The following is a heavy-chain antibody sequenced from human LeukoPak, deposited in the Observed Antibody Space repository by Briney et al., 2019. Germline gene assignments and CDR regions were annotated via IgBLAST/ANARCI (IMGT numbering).Heavy chain of an antibody. V-gene: IGHV3-64*01. CDR2: ISGNGGST. Sequence: PGGSLRLSCAASGFTFNSYAMHWVRQAPGKGLEYVSAISGNGGSTYYANSVKGRFTISRDNSKNTLYLQMGSLRDEDMAVYYCARGPGPTYYYYYYVDVWGKGTTVIVSS. J-gene: IGHJ6*03. CDR3: ARGPGPTYYYYYYVDV. CDR1: GFTFNSYA.